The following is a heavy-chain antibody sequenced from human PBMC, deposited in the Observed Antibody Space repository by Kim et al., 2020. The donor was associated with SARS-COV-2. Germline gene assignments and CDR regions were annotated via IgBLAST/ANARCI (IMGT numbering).Heavy chain of an antibody. Sequence: GGSLRLSCAASGFTFSSYAMHWVRQAPGKGLEWVAVISYDGSNKYYADSVKGRFTISRDNSKNTLYLQMNSLRAEDTAVYYCARGETYSSSWAYYFDYWGQGTLVTVSS. J-gene: IGHJ4*02. CDR1: GFTFSSYA. CDR3: ARGETYSSSWAYYFDY. D-gene: IGHD6-13*01. CDR2: ISYDGSNK. V-gene: IGHV3-30-3*01.